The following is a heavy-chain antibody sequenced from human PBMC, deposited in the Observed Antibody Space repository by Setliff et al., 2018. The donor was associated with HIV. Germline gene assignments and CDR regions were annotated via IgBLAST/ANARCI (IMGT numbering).Heavy chain of an antibody. CDR1: GYTLSELS. V-gene: IGHV1-24*01. CDR3: ARAPGDYEVWFDP. Sequence: ASVKVSCKVSGYTLSELSIHWVRQAPGKGLEWMGYFDPQDGETVYAQKFQGRVTITADRSTSTAYMELSSLRSEDTAVYYCARAPGDYEVWFDPWGQGTLVTVSS. CDR2: FDPQDGET. D-gene: IGHD4-17*01. J-gene: IGHJ5*02.